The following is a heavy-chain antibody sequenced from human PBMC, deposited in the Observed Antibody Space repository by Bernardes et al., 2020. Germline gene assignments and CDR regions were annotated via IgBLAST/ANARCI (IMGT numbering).Heavy chain of an antibody. J-gene: IGHJ3*02. V-gene: IGHV4-34*01. CDR1: GGSFSGYH. D-gene: IGHD3-3*01. CDR2: INHRGIT. Sequence: SETLSLTCAVYGGSFSGYHWTWIRQPPGKGLEWIGEINHRGITNYNPSLQSRVTISVDTAKNQFSLKLSSVTAADRAVYYCARGGVPDDFWNGPDDAFHIWGQGTMVTVSS. CDR3: ARGGVPDDFWNGPDDAFHI.